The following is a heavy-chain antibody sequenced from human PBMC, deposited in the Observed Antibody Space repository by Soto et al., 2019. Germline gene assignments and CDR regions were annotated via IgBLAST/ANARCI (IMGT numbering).Heavy chain of an antibody. CDR2: ISSRSTFI. CDR3: ARDPPLSMIVVVGVEDC. V-gene: IGHV3-21*06. Sequence: PWGSLRLSCTVLGFTLTNENMNWVRQAPGKGLEWVSSISSRSTFINYADSVKGRFTISRDNDKGLVYLQMNSLRAEDTAVYYCARDPPLSMIVVVGVEDCCGQGSMVTVAS. J-gene: IGHJ4*02. CDR1: GFTLTNEN. D-gene: IGHD3-22*01.